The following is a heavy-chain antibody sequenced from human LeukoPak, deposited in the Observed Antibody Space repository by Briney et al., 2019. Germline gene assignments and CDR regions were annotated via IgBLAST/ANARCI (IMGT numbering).Heavy chain of an antibody. CDR2: INHSGST. D-gene: IGHD6-19*01. Sequence: SETLSLTCAVYGGSFSGYYWSWNRQPPGKGLEWIGEINHSGSTNYNPSLKSRVTISVDTSKNQFSLKLSSVTAADTAVYYCARVHPRGSGWYRRYFQHWGQGTLVTVSS. V-gene: IGHV4-34*01. CDR3: ARVHPRGSGWYRRYFQH. J-gene: IGHJ1*01. CDR1: GGSFSGYY.